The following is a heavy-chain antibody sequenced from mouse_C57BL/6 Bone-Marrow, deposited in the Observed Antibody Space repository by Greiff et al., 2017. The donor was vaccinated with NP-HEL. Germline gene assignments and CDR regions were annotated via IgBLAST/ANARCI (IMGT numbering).Heavy chain of an antibody. Sequence: VQLQQPGAELVKPGASVKLSCKASGYTFTSYWMHWVKQRPGQGLEWIGMIHPNSGSTNYNEKFKSKATLTVDKSSSTAYMQLSSLTSEDSAVYYCAREELRGIIDYFDYWGQGTTLTVSS. CDR2: IHPNSGST. CDR3: AREELRGIIDYFDY. D-gene: IGHD4-1*01. J-gene: IGHJ2*01. V-gene: IGHV1-64*01. CDR1: GYTFTSYW.